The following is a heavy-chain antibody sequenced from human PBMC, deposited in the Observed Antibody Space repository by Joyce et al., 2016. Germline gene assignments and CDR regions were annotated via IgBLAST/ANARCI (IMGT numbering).Heavy chain of an antibody. Sequence: QVQLQESGPGLVKPSETLSLTCGVSGLSFDLHSFWGWIRQPPGKGLEWIGNVYLHGITHYRPSLKSRVTISMDTSKNQFSLNLNSLTAADTAVYFYARRPYNVHTPLGSDWYFDLWGRGTLVTVSS. D-gene: IGHD5-18*01. J-gene: IGHJ2*01. CDR1: GLSFDLHSF. CDR2: VYLHGIT. V-gene: IGHV4-38-2*01. CDR3: ARRPYNVHTPLGSDWYFDL.